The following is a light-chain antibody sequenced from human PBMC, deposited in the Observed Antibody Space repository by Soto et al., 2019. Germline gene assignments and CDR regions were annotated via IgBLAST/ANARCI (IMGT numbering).Light chain of an antibody. CDR1: SSDIGDYNY. CDR3: SSYAGNNHYV. Sequence: QSALTQPPSASGSPGQSVTFSCTGTSSDIGDYNYVSWYRQHPGKAPKLMIYEVTKRPSGVPDRFSGSKSGNTASLTVSGLQADDEADYYCSSYAGNNHYVFGTGTKVTV. CDR2: EVT. V-gene: IGLV2-8*01. J-gene: IGLJ1*01.